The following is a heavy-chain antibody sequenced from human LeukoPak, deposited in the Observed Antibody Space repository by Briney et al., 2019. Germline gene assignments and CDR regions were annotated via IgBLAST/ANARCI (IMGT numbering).Heavy chain of an antibody. V-gene: IGHV4-31*03. D-gene: IGHD6-13*01. CDR3: SREVWGSSHEYWFDP. CDR1: GGSISSGGYY. CDR2: IYYSGST. Sequence: SETLSLTCTVSGGSISSGGYYWSWIRQHPGKGLEWIGYIYYSGSTYYNPSLKSRVTISVDTSKNQFSLKLSSVTAADTAVYYCSREVWGSSHEYWFDPWGQGTLVTVSS. J-gene: IGHJ5*02.